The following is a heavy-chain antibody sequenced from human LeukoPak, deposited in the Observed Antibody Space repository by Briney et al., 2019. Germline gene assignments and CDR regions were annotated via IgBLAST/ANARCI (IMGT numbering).Heavy chain of an antibody. CDR1: GGTFSSYA. Sequence: ASVKVSCKASGGTFSSYAISWVRQAPGQGLEWMGGIIPIFGTANYAQKFQGRVTITADESTSTAYMELSSLRSEDTAVYYCARARAGAGTFSFDYWGQGTLVTVSS. J-gene: IGHJ4*02. CDR3: ARARAGAGTFSFDY. CDR2: IIPIFGTA. V-gene: IGHV1-69*13. D-gene: IGHD6-13*01.